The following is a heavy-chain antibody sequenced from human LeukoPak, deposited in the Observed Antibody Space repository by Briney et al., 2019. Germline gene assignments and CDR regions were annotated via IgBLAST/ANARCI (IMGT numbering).Heavy chain of an antibody. D-gene: IGHD3-22*01. CDR1: SDSISRCY. J-gene: IGHJ4*02. Sequence: KPSETLSLTCTVSSDSISRCYWNWIRHPPGKGLEWIGYIHYSGSTNYNPSLKSRVTISVDSSKKQFSLTLSSVTAADTAVYYCAACSYYHDSSGYYPWWGQGTLVTVSS. CDR3: AACSYYHDSSGYYPW. CDR2: IHYSGST. V-gene: IGHV4-59*01.